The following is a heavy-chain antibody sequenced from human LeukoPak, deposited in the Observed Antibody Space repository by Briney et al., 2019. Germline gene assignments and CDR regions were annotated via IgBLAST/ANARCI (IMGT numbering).Heavy chain of an antibody. CDR1: GGSFSGYY. D-gene: IGHD3-10*01. CDR3: VGEDLDY. J-gene: IGHJ4*02. CDR2: INHSGST. V-gene: IGHV4-34*01. Sequence: SETLSLTCAVYGGSFSGYYWSWIRQPPGKGLEWIGEINHSGSTNYNPSLKSRVTISVDTSKNQFSLKLSSVTAADTAVYYCVGEDLDYWGQGTLVTVSS.